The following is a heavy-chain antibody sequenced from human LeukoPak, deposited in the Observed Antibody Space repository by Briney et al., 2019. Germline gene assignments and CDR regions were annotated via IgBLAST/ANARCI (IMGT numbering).Heavy chain of an antibody. CDR2: INHSGST. CDR1: GGSITSYY. J-gene: IGHJ4*02. Sequence: PSETLSLTCTVSGGSITSYYWSWIRQPPGKGLEWIGEINHSGSTNYNPSLKSRVTISVDTSNNQFSLKLSSVTAADTAVYYCARLGWELYFDYWGQGTLVTVSS. CDR3: ARLGWELYFDY. D-gene: IGHD1-26*01. V-gene: IGHV4-34*01.